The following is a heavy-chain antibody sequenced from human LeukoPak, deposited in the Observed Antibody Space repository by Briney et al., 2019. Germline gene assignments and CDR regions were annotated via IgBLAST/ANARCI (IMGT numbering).Heavy chain of an antibody. CDR3: ARAIYSYGFYFDY. J-gene: IGHJ4*02. Sequence: SETLSLTCTVSGGSISSGAYYWTWIRQPPGKGLEWIGYIFYSGNTYYNPSLKSRVTISVDTSKNQFALKLSSVTAADTAVYYCARAIYSYGFYFDYWGQGSLVTASS. CDR1: GGSISSGAYY. V-gene: IGHV4-30-4*01. D-gene: IGHD5-18*01. CDR2: IFYSGNT.